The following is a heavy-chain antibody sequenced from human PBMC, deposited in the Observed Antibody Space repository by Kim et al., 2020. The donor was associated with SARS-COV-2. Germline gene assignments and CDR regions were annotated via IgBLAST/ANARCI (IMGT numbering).Heavy chain of an antibody. J-gene: IGHJ4*02. CDR3: ARDRGARTFDY. CDR2: T. V-gene: IGHV4-59*01. D-gene: IGHD3-10*01. Sequence: TNYNPSLTRRVTISVDTSKNQFSLKLSSVTAADTAVYYCARDRGARTFDYWGQGTLVTVSS.